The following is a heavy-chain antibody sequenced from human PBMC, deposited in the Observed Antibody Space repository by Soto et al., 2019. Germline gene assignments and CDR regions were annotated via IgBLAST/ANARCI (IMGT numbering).Heavy chain of an antibody. CDR1: GFTFSSYG. V-gene: IGHV3-30*03. J-gene: IGHJ3*02. D-gene: IGHD3-10*01. CDR3: ATPLWFGEQDAFDI. CDR2: ISYDGSNK. Sequence: GGSLRLSCAASGFTFSSYGMHWVRQAPGKGLEWVAVISYDGSNKYYADSVKGRFTISRDNSKNTLYLQMNSLRAEDTAVYYCATPLWFGEQDAFDIWGQGTMVTVSS.